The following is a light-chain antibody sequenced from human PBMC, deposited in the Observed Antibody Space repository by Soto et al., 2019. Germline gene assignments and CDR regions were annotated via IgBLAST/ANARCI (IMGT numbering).Light chain of an antibody. J-gene: IGLJ1*01. CDR2: DVN. V-gene: IGLV2-11*01. Sequence: QSALTQPRSVSGSPGQSVTISCTGTSSDVGGYNYVSWYQQNPGKAPKLMIYDVNKRPSGVPNRFSASKSDNTASLTISGLQADDEADYYCCSYAGNYTYVFRTRTKVT. CDR3: CSYAGNYTYV. CDR1: SSDVGGYNY.